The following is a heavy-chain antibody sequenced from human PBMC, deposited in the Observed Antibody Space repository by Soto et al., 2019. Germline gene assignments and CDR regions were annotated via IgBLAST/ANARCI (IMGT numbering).Heavy chain of an antibody. D-gene: IGHD3-3*01. Sequence: EVQLVEAGGGLVQPGGSLRLSSAAAGFPFSSNWLSWVRQAPGKGLECVVTIKEEGSAKYYVDAVKGRFTITRDNAKNSLLLQMNRLRAEDAAVYYCARGDFWGQGTLVTVSS. CDR2: IKEEGSAK. J-gene: IGHJ4*02. CDR3: ARGDF. CDR1: GFPFSSNW. V-gene: IGHV3-7*04.